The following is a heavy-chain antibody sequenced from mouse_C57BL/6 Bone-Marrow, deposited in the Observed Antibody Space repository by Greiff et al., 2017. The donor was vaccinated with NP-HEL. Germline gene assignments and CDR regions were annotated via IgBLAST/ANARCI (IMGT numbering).Heavy chain of an antibody. CDR3: ARGGGLRRRTYAMDY. Sequence: EVQVVESEGGLVQPGSSMKLSCTASGFTFSDYSMAWVRQVPEKGLEWVANINYDGSSTYYLDSLKSRFIISRDNATNILYLQKSSLKSEDTATYYCARGGGLRRRTYAMDYWGQGTSVTVSS. CDR2: INYDGSST. V-gene: IGHV5-16*01. CDR1: GFTFSDYS. J-gene: IGHJ4*01. D-gene: IGHD2-4*01.